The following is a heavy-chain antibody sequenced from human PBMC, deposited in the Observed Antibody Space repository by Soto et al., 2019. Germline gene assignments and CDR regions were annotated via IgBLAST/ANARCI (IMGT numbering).Heavy chain of an antibody. CDR1: GGSISSSSYY. Sequence: SETLSLTCTVSGGSISSSSYYWGWIRQPPGKGLEWIGSIYYSGSTYYNPSLKSRVTISVDTSKNQFSLKLSSVTAADTAVYYCARHGGYSYGRLYYYYGMDVWGQGTTVTVSS. D-gene: IGHD5-18*01. CDR3: ARHGGYSYGRLYYYYGMDV. V-gene: IGHV4-39*01. CDR2: IYYSGST. J-gene: IGHJ6*02.